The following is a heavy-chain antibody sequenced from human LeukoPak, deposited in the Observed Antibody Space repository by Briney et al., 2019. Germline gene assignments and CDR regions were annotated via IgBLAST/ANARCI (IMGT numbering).Heavy chain of an antibody. CDR1: GYTFTSYG. CDR2: ISTYNVNT. Sequence: ASVKVSCKASGYTFTSYGISWVRQAPGQGLEWMGWISTYNVNTNYAQKLQGRVTMTTDTSTSTAYMELRSLRSDDTAVYYCAREREETYGSGSYTFDHWGQGTLVTVSS. CDR3: AREREETYGSGSYTFDH. V-gene: IGHV1-18*01. D-gene: IGHD3-10*01. J-gene: IGHJ4*02.